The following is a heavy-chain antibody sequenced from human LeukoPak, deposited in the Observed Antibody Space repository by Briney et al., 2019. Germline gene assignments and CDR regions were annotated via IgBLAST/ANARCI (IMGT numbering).Heavy chain of an antibody. CDR1: GGSISSSSYY. D-gene: IGHD3-9*01. CDR3: AVLTGYPITYYYYYYMDV. J-gene: IGHJ6*03. CDR2: IYYSGST. V-gene: IGHV4-39*05. Sequence: PSETPSLTCTVSGGSISSSSYYWGWIRQPPGKGLEWIGSIYYSGSTYYNPSLKSRVTISVDTSKNQFSLKLSSVTAADTAVYYCAVLTGYPITYYYYYYMDVWGKGTTVTVSS.